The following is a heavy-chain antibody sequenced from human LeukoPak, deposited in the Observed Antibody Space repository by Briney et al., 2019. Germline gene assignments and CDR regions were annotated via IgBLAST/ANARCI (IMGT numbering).Heavy chain of an antibody. D-gene: IGHD1-20*01. CDR3: VRDVYDWNVYDI. V-gene: IGHV1-2*02. J-gene: IGHJ4*02. CDR1: GYTFTAHH. Sequence: ASVRVSCKASGYTFTAHHMQWLRQAPGQGLEWMGWINPRSGGTKYAQKFAGRVTMTTDTSTSTAYMGLSRLTPDDTAVFYCVRDVYDWNVYDIWGQGTLVTVSS. CDR2: INPRSGGT.